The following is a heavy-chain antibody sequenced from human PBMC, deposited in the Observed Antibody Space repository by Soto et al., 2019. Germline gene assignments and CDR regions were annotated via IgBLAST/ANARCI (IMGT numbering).Heavy chain of an antibody. CDR3: ARGLRGSDAFDI. V-gene: IGHV1-69*18. Sequence: QVQLVQSGTEVKKPGSSVKVSCKASGGTFSNYPISWVRQAPGQGLEWMGTIIPIFGTTNYAQKFQGRVTIAADESTSTAYMDLRGLTSDDTVVYYSARGLRGSDAFDIWGQGTMVTVSS. CDR2: IIPIFGTT. D-gene: IGHD3-16*01. CDR1: GGTFSNYP. J-gene: IGHJ3*02.